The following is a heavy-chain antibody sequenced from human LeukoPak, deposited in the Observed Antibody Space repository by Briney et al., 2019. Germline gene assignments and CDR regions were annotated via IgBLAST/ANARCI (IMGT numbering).Heavy chain of an antibody. CDR3: VDSSGDR. J-gene: IGHJ4*02. Sequence: GGSLRLSCAASGFTFSTYAMSWVRQAPGKGLEWVSAIGGSGGRSYYADSVKGRFTISRDNSKNTLYLQMNSLRAEDTAVYYCVDSSGDRWGQGTLVTVSS. CDR1: GFTFSTYA. CDR2: IGGSGGRS. D-gene: IGHD3-22*01. V-gene: IGHV3-23*01.